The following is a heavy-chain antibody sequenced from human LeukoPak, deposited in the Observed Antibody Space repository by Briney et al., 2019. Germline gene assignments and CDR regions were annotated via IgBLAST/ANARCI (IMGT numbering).Heavy chain of an antibody. CDR3: ARDAFVSGSGSYYPFDY. CDR1: GFTFSDYY. D-gene: IGHD3-10*01. Sequence: PGGSLRLSCAASGFTFSDYYTSWIRQAPGKGLEWVSYISSSGSTIYYADSVKGRFTISRDNAKNSLYLQMNSLRAEDTAVYYCARDAFVSGSGSYYPFDYWGQGTLVTVSS. J-gene: IGHJ4*02. CDR2: ISSSGSTI. V-gene: IGHV3-11*04.